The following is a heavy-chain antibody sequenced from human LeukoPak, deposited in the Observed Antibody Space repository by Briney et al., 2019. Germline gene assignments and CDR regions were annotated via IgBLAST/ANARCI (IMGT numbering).Heavy chain of an antibody. CDR1: GSMFSSYE. CDR2: ISISGSIT. D-gene: IGHD3-10*01. CDR3: AREALLSGSGSCIDF. V-gene: IGHV3-48*03. Sequence: PGGSLRLSCAASGSMFSSYEMNWVRQAPGKGLEWVSYISISGSITYHADSVKGRVTISRDNAKNSLYLQMDSLRAEDTAVYYCAREALLSGSGSCIDFWGQGTLVTVSS. J-gene: IGHJ4*02.